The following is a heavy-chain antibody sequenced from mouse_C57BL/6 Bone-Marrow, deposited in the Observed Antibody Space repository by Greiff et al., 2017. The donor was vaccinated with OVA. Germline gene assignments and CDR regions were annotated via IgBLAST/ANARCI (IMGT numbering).Heavy chain of an antibody. D-gene: IGHD1-1*01. Sequence: VQLQQSGAELVKPGASVKISCKASGYAFSSYWMNWVKQRPGKGLEWIGQIYPGDGDTNYNGKFKGKATLTADKSSSTAYMQLSSLTSEDSAVYFCAPGGFTTVVGNYWGQGTTLTVSS. CDR3: APGGFTTVVGNY. V-gene: IGHV1-80*01. CDR1: GYAFSSYW. CDR2: IYPGDGDT. J-gene: IGHJ2*01.